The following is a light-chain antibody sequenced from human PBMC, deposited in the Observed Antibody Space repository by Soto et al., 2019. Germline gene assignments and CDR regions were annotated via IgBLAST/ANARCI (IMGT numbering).Light chain of an antibody. CDR3: SLYTSSSIVV. J-gene: IGLJ2*01. CDR2: EVS. CDR1: SSDVGSYNR. V-gene: IGLV2-18*01. Sequence: QSALTQPPSVSGSPGPSVTISCTGTSSDVGSYNRVSWYQQPPGTAPKLMIYEVSNRPSGVPDRFSGSKSGNTASLTISGLQAEDEADYYCSLYTSSSIVVFGGGTKLTVL.